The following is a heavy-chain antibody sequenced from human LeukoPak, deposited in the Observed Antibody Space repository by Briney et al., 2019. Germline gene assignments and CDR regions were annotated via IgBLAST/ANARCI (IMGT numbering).Heavy chain of an antibody. Sequence: GGSLRLSCAASGFTFSSYAMHWVRQAPGKGLEYVSAISSNGGSTYYANSVKGRSTISRDNSKNTLYLQMGSLRAEDMAVYYCAREGATLRPFDYWGQGTLVTVSS. CDR1: GFTFSSYA. CDR2: ISSNGGST. J-gene: IGHJ4*02. CDR3: AREGATLRPFDY. V-gene: IGHV3-64*01. D-gene: IGHD1-26*01.